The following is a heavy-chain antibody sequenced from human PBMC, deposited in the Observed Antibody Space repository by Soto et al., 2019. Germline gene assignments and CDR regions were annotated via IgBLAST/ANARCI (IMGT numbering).Heavy chain of an antibody. CDR2: IYYSGST. CDR1: GGSISSYY. CDR3: ARESSIAARPYNNWFDP. J-gene: IGHJ5*02. D-gene: IGHD6-6*01. Sequence: SSETLSLTCTVSGGSISSYYWSWIRQPPGKGLEWIGYIYYSGSTNYNPSLKSRVTISVDTSKNQFSLKLSSVTAADTAVYYCARESSIAARPYNNWFDPWGQGTLVTVSS. V-gene: IGHV4-59*01.